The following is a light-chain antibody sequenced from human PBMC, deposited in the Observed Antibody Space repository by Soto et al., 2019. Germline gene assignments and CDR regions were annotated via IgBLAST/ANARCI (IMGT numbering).Light chain of an antibody. V-gene: IGLV4-69*01. Sequence: QPVLTQSPSASASLGASVRLTGTLSSGHSSYAIAWHQKPPGKSPRYLMDLKNDGSHTKGDGIPDRFSGSSSGAERSLIISSLQSEDEADYYCQTWGTGFQVFGGGTKVTVL. CDR3: QTWGTGFQV. CDR1: SGHSSYA. CDR2: LKNDGSH. J-gene: IGLJ2*01.